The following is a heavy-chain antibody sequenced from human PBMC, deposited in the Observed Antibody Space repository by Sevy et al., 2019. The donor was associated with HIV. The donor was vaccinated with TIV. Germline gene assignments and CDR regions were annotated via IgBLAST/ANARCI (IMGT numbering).Heavy chain of an antibody. V-gene: IGHV6-1*01. D-gene: IGHD6-19*01. CDR3: ARDRAGLIAVAGTGNYYYYGMDV. CDR2: TYYRSKWYN. Sequence: SQTLSLTCAISGDSVSSNSAAWNWIRQSPSRGLEWLGRTYYRSKWYNDYAVSVKSRITINPDTSKNQFSLQLNSVTPEDTAVHYCARDRAGLIAVAGTGNYYYYGMDVWGQGTTVTVSS. CDR1: GDSVSSNSAA. J-gene: IGHJ6*02.